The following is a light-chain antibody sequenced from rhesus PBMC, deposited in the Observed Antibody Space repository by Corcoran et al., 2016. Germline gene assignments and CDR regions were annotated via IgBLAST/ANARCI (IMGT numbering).Light chain of an antibody. V-gene: IGKV1-22*01. CDR1: QSISSW. J-gene: IGKJ1*01. CDR3: QQYRSSPWT. Sequence: DIQMTQSPSSLSASVGDTVTITCRASQSISSWLAWYQQKPGKAPKLRIYKASTLQSGVPSRFSGSGSVTDFTLPLSSLQSEDFATYYWQQYRSSPWTFGQETKVEIK. CDR2: KAS.